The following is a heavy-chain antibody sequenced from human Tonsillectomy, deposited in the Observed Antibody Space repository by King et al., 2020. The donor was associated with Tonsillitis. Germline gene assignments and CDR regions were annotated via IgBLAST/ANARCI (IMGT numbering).Heavy chain of an antibody. J-gene: IGHJ4*02. Sequence: VQLVESGGGVVQPGRSLRLSCAASGFTFSNCAIHWVRQAPGKGLEWVAIISYDGSNKYYADSVKGRFIISRDNSKNTQYLQMNSLRVEDTAVYYCARSLGAIGADIDYWGQGTLVTVSS. CDR1: GFTFSNCA. D-gene: IGHD1-26*01. CDR3: ARSLGAIGADIDY. CDR2: ISYDGSNK. V-gene: IGHV3-30-3*01.